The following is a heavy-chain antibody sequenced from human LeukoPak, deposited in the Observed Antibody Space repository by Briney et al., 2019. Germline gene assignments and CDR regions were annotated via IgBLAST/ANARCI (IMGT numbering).Heavy chain of an antibody. CDR3: ARGLGGAVAGTWGYYYYYGMDV. D-gene: IGHD6-19*01. CDR2: MNPNSGNT. CDR1: GYTFTSYD. J-gene: IGHJ6*02. Sequence: ASVKVSCKASGYTFTSYDINWMRQATGQGLEWMGWMNPNSGNTGYAQKFQGRVTMTRNTSISTAYMELSSLRSEDTAVYYCARGLGGAVAGTWGYYYYYGMDVWGQGTTVTVSS. V-gene: IGHV1-8*01.